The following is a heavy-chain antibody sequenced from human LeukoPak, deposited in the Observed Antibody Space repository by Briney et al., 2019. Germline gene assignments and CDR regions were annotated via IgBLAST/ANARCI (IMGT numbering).Heavy chain of an antibody. CDR1: GYTFSGFY. CDR3: TRDGNWVRQDFDL. D-gene: IGHD7-27*01. V-gene: IGHV1-2*07. J-gene: IGHJ4*02. Sequence: ASVKVSCKASGYTFSGFYMYWVRQAPGQGLEWMGWIKPDSGATGYSHKFQGRVTMTRDTSISTLYMELSSLTSDDTAVYYCTRDGNWVRQDFDLWGQGTLVTVSS. CDR2: IKPDSGAT.